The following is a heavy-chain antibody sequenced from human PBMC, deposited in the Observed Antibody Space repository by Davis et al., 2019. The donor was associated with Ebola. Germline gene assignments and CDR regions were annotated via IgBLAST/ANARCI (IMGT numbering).Heavy chain of an antibody. Sequence: GESLKISCVASGFTFTTSTMHWVRQAPGKGLEWVSYISGSATSTFYADSVKGRFIISRDDAKNSLYLQMNSLRAEDTAVYYCVRVYSGSYDPWGQGTLVTVSS. V-gene: IGHV3-48*04. J-gene: IGHJ5*02. CDR3: VRVYSGSYDP. CDR1: GFTFTTST. CDR2: ISGSATST. D-gene: IGHD1-26*01.